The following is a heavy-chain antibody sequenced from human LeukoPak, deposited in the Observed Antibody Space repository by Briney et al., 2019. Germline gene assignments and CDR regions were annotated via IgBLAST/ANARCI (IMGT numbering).Heavy chain of an antibody. Sequence: GGSLRLSCAASGFTVSSNYMSWVRQAPGKGLEWVSVIYSGGSTYYADSVKGRFTISRDNSKNTLYLQMNSLRAEDTAVYYCAKRWGRGQGPYYLDYWGQGTLVTVSS. CDR1: GFTVSSNY. CDR2: IYSGGST. V-gene: IGHV3-53*01. J-gene: IGHJ4*02. D-gene: IGHD3-16*01. CDR3: AKRWGRGQGPYYLDY.